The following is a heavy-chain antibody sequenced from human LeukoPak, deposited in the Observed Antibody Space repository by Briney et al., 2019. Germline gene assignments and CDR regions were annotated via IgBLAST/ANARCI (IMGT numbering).Heavy chain of an antibody. CDR1: GYSFTTYW. J-gene: IGHJ4*02. CDR2: IYPGNSDI. D-gene: IGHD2-2*01. CDR3: ARHLSSITSCPHY. V-gene: IGHV5-51*01. Sequence: GESLKISCKGSGYSFTTYWIAWVRQTPGKGLEWMGVIYPGNSDITYSPSFQGQVTISVDKSISTAYLQWSSLKASDTAIHYCARHLSSITSCPHYWGQGTLVTVSS.